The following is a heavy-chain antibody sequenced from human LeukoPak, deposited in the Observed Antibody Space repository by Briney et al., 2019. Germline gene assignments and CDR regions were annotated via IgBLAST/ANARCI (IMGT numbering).Heavy chain of an antibody. V-gene: IGHV3-49*04. Sequence: PGQSLRLSCTTSGFAFDDFAMSWVRQPAVKGLEWVGFIRRRAYGGAAEYAASVKGRFIISRDDSKGIAYLQMNSLRTEDTAVYYCSRNGLVDFDYWGQGSRVIVSP. CDR1: GFAFDDFA. CDR2: IRRRAYGGAA. CDR3: SRNGLVDFDY. J-gene: IGHJ4*02.